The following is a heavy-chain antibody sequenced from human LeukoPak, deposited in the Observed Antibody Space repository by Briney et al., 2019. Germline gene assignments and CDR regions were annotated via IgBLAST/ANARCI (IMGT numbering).Heavy chain of an antibody. D-gene: IGHD6-19*01. V-gene: IGHV3-33*01. CDR2: IGCDGRNK. CDR3: ARDMEQWLVQDWYFDL. Sequence: PGGSLRLSCAASGFTFSSYGMHWVRQAPGKGLEWVAVIGCDGRNKYYADSVKGRFIISRGNSKNTLYLQMNILRAEDTAVYYCARDMEQWLVQDWYFDLWGRGTLVTVSS. CDR1: GFTFSSYG. J-gene: IGHJ2*01.